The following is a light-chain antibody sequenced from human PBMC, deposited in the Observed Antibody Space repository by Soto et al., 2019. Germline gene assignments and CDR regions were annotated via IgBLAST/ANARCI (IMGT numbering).Light chain of an antibody. CDR2: AAS. V-gene: IGKV1-39*01. Sequence: DIQMTQSPSSLSASVGDRVTITCRASQNIRNYLNWYQQRPGKTPNLLVYAASNLRSGVPSRFSGSGSGTDFTLTTSSLHPEDFGIYYCKQIHSTSSSTLGQGSRVDVK. CDR3: KQIHSTSSST. J-gene: IGKJ2*01. CDR1: QNIRNY.